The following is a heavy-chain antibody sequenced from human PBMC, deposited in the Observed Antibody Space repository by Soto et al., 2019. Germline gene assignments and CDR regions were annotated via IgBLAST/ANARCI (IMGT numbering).Heavy chain of an antibody. CDR1: GYTFTSYG. Sequence: GASVKVSCKASGYTFTSYGISWVRQAPGQGLEWMGWISAYNGNTNYAQKLQGRVTMTTDTSTSTAYMELRSLRSDDTAVYYCAREFLMTSYNWFDPWGQGTLVTVSS. D-gene: IGHD2-21*02. V-gene: IGHV1-18*01. J-gene: IGHJ5*02. CDR3: AREFLMTSYNWFDP. CDR2: ISAYNGNT.